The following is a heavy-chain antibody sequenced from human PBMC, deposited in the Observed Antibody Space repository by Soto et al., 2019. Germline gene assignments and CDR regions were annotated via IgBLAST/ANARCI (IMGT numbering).Heavy chain of an antibody. D-gene: IGHD6-19*01. J-gene: IGHJ5*02. V-gene: IGHV4-59*08. CDR1: GGAIGGYY. CDR2: VSYSGST. CDR3: ATHGSDSGWFFFDP. Sequence: PSETLSLTCSLSGGAIGGYYWSWIRQPPGKALEWIGYVSYSGSTDYHPSLKSRVSISLDTSKNQFSLKMISVTAAATAVYYWATHGSDSGWFFFDPWGQGALVTVSS.